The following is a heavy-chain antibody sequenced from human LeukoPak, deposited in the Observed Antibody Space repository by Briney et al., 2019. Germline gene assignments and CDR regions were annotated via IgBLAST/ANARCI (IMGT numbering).Heavy chain of an antibody. V-gene: IGHV1-69*13. CDR3: ARGCSSTSCYTAPLYNWFDP. Sequence: SVKVSCKASGGTFSSYAISWVRQAPGQGLEWMGGIIPIFGTANYARKMHGRVTITADESTSTAYMQLSSLRSEDTAVYYCARGCSSTSCYTAPLYNWFDPWGQGPLVTVSS. D-gene: IGHD2-2*02. CDR2: IIPIFGTA. CDR1: GGTFSSYA. J-gene: IGHJ5*02.